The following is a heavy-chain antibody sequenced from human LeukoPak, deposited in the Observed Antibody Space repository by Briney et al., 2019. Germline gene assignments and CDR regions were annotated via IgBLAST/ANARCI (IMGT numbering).Heavy chain of an antibody. J-gene: IGHJ4*02. V-gene: IGHV3-23*01. Sequence: PGGSLRLSCAASGFTFSSYAMSWVRQAPGKGLEWVSAISGSGGSTYYADSVKGRFTISRDNSKNTLYLQMNSLRAEDTAIYYCARDLRIVSGSYLDYWGQGTLVTVSS. CDR3: ARDLRIVSGSYLDY. CDR1: GFTFSSYA. CDR2: ISGSGGST. D-gene: IGHD1-26*01.